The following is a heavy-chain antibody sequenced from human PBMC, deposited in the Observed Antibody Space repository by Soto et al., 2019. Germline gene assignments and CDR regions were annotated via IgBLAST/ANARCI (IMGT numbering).Heavy chain of an antibody. J-gene: IGHJ4*02. CDR1: GYSFTGYS. V-gene: IGHV1-2*04. D-gene: IGHD3-16*01. CDR2: INPNSGGT. CDR3: ARARLDGYNYFDY. Sequence: ASVQVSCKSSGYSFTGYSMHWVRQAPGQGLEWMGWINPNSGGTNYAQKFQGWVTMTSDTSISSAYMELSRLRSDDTAVYYCARARLDGYNYFDYWGQGNLVTVSS.